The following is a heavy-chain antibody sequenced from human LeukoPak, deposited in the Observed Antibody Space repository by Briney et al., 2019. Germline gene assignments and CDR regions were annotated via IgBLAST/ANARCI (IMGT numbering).Heavy chain of an antibody. CDR3: ARDYLLLWFGELQYYFDY. CDR1: GFTFSSYG. Sequence: PGGSLRLSCAASGFTFSSYGMHWVRQAPGKGLEWVAVIWYDGSNKYYADSVKGRFTISRDNSKNTLYLQMNSLRAEDTAVYYCARDYLLLWFGELQYYFDYWGQGTLVTVSS. CDR2: IWYDGSNK. J-gene: IGHJ4*02. D-gene: IGHD3-10*01. V-gene: IGHV3-33*01.